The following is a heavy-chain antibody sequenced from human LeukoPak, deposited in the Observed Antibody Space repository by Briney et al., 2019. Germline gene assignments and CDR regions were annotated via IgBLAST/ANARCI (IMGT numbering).Heavy chain of an antibody. J-gene: IGHJ3*02. V-gene: IGHV1-69*13. D-gene: IGHD3-9*01. CDR2: IIPIFGTA. CDR1: GGTFSSYA. Sequence: GASVKVSCKASGGTFSSYAISWVRQAPGQGREWMGGIIPIFGTANYAQKFQGRVTITADESTSTAYMELSSLRSEDTAVYYCARELKKYYDILTGVRSIGAFDIWGQGTMVTVSS. CDR3: ARELKKYYDILTGVRSIGAFDI.